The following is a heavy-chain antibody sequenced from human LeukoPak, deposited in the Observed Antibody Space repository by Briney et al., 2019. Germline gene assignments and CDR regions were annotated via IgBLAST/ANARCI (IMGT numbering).Heavy chain of an antibody. J-gene: IGHJ4*02. CDR1: GFTFSSSD. D-gene: IGHD2-15*01. CDR3: AKRDGSCSV. Sequence: PGGSLRLSCAASGFTFSSSDMSWVRQAPGKGLEWVSGISGSGGGTYYADSVQGRFTISRDNSKNTLYLQMNSLRAEDTAVYYCAKRDGSCSVWGQGTLVTVSS. V-gene: IGHV3-23*01. CDR2: ISGSGGGT.